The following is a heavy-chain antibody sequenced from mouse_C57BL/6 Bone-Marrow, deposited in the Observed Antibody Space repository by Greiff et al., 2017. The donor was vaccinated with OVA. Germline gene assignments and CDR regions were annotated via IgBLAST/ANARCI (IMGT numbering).Heavy chain of an antibody. V-gene: IGHV2-6*03. D-gene: IGHD1-1*01. J-gene: IGHJ4*01. CDR1: GFSLTSYG. CDR2: IWSDGST. Sequence: VQLQQSGPGLVAPSQSLSIPCTVSGFSLTSYGVHWVRQPPGKGLEWLVVIWSDGSTTYNSALKSRLSSSKDNSKSQVFLKMNSLQTDDTAMYYCARSTVEDYYAMDYWGQGTSVTVSS. CDR3: ARSTVEDYYAMDY.